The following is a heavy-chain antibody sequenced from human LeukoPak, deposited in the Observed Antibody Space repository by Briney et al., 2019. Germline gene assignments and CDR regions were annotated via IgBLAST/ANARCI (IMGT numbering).Heavy chain of an antibody. J-gene: IGHJ4*02. CDR2: ISNTGNTI. D-gene: IGHD3-3*01. Sequence: GGSLRLSCAASGFAYSDYYMSWIRQAPGKGLEWVSYISNTGNTIYYADSVKGRFTISRDNAKNLLYLQMNSLGAEDTAVYYCARDRHILEWLFKLHYWGQGTLVTVSS. V-gene: IGHV3-11*01. CDR1: GFAYSDYY. CDR3: ARDRHILEWLFKLHY.